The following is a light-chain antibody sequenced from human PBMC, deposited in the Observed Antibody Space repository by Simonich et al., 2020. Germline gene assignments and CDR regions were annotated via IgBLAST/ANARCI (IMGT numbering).Light chain of an antibody. CDR3: CSYAGSSTFGV. Sequence: QSALTQPASVSGSPGQSITISCTGTSSDVGSDNLVSWYQQHPGKAPKLMLYEGSRRPSGCSNLFSGSKSGNTASLTISGLQAEDEADYYCCSYAGSSTFGVFGGGTKLTVL. J-gene: IGLJ3*02. V-gene: IGLV2-23*03. CDR1: SSDVGSDNL. CDR2: EGS.